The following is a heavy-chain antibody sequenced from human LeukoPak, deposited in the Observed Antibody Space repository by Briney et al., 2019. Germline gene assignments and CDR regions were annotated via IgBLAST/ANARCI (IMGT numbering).Heavy chain of an antibody. CDR1: GFSFSNYG. CDR3: AKDPPQPRSSWFDY. D-gene: IGHD6-13*01. Sequence: PGGSLRLSCTASGFSFSNYGMHWVRQAPGKGLEWVADISFDGSNIYYAGSVKGRFTISRDNSKNTLYLQMNSLRLEDTAVYFCAKDPPQPRSSWFDYWGQGTLVTVSS. J-gene: IGHJ4*02. V-gene: IGHV3-30*18. CDR2: ISFDGSNI.